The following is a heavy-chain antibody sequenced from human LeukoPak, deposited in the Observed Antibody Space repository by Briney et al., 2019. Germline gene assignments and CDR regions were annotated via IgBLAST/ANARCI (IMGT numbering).Heavy chain of an antibody. V-gene: IGHV4-38-2*01. Sequence: SETLSLTCAVSGYSISSGYYWGWIRQPPGKGLEWIGSIYHSGSTYYNPSLKSRVTISVDTSKNQFSLKLSSVTAADTAVYYCARHPPYDYVWGSYRSSFDYWGRGTLVTVSS. CDR2: IYHSGST. D-gene: IGHD3-16*02. CDR1: GYSISSGYY. J-gene: IGHJ4*02. CDR3: ARHPPYDYVWGSYRSSFDY.